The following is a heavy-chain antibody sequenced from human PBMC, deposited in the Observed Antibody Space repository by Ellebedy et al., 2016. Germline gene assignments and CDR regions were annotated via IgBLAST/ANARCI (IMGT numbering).Heavy chain of an antibody. V-gene: IGHV1-2*02. Sequence: ASVKVSXXASGNTFSDYYIHWVRQAPGQGPEWMGWVHPNSGGRTYAQKFQGRVTLTSDKSIGTVYMELTNLRSDDTAVYYCARDRQDIPVVPNTRSYSMDVWGRGTTVTVSS. CDR3: ARDRQDIPVVPNTRSYSMDV. CDR2: VHPNSGGR. D-gene: IGHD2-2*01. CDR1: GNTFSDYY. J-gene: IGHJ6*03.